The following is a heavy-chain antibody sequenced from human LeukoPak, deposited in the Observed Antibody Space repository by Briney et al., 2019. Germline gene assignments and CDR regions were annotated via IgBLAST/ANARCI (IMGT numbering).Heavy chain of an antibody. J-gene: IGHJ4*02. CDR3: ARDLVDAAAAKATYTFDY. D-gene: IGHD6-13*01. Sequence: VASVKVSCKASGYTFTSYYMHWGRQAPGQGLEWMGIINPSGGSTSYAQKFQGRVTMTRDTSTSTVYMELSSLRSEDTAVYYCARDLVDAAAAKATYTFDYWGQGTLVTVSS. V-gene: IGHV1-46*01. CDR1: GYTFTSYY. CDR2: INPSGGST.